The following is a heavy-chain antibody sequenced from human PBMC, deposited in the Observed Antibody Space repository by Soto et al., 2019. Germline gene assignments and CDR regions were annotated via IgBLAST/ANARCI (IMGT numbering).Heavy chain of an antibody. D-gene: IGHD6-19*01. CDR3: ARAWGGSGWKPFDY. J-gene: IGHJ4*02. Sequence: QVQLVESGGGGFKPGRSRRLSCEASGFTSSSYPMHGVRQAPGRGLEWVAVISYDGSNKYYADSVKGRFTISRDNSKNTLYLQMNSLRAEDTAVYYCARAWGGSGWKPFDYWGQGTLVTVSS. CDR2: ISYDGSNK. CDR1: GFTSSSYP. V-gene: IGHV3-30-3*01.